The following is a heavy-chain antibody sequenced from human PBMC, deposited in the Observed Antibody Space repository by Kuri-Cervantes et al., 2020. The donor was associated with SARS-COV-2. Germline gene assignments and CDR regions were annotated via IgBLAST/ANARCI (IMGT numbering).Heavy chain of an antibody. CDR2: LSGSGGTS. J-gene: IGHJ6*02. CDR3: AREKDCSSTSCYKWFGESDYHGMDV. CDR1: GFIFSNYA. Sequence: GESLKISCAASGFIFSNYAMYWVRQAPGKGLEWVSVLSGSGGTSYYADSVRGRFTISRDNAKNSLYLQMNSLRAEDTAVYYCAREKDCSSTSCYKWFGESDYHGMDVWGQGTTVTVSS. D-gene: IGHD2-2*01. V-gene: IGHV3-23*01.